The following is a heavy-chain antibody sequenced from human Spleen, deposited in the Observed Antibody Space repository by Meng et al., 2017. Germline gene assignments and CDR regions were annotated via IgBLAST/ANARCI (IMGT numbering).Heavy chain of an antibody. D-gene: IGHD6-13*01. CDR1: GYSFTAYA. CDR2: INIDNGNT. Sequence: QVQLVQSGAEVKKPGASVKLSFTASGYSFTAYAIHWVRQAPGQRLEWLGWINIDNGNTQNSQKFQGRVTITRDTSASSAYMEVSSLRSEDTAVYYCARGLAAAAAGWFDPWGQGTLVTVSS. J-gene: IGHJ5*02. V-gene: IGHV1-3*04. CDR3: ARGLAAAAAGWFDP.